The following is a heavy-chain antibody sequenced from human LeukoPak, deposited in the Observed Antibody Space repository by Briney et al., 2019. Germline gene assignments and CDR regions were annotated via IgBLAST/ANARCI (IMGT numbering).Heavy chain of an antibody. V-gene: IGHV1-18*01. CDR1: GYTFTSYD. D-gene: IGHD2-21*02. CDR2: ISAYNGNT. CDR3: ARLVVTAIRSYYGMDV. Sequence: ASVKVSCKASGYTFTSYDISWVRQAPGQGLEWMGWISAYNGNTNYAQKLQGRVTMTTDTSTSTAYMELRSLRSDDTAVYYCARLVVTAIRSYYGMDVWGQGTTVTVSS. J-gene: IGHJ6*02.